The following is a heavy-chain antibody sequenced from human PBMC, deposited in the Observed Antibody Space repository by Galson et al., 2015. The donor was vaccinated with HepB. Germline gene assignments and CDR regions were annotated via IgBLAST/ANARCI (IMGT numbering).Heavy chain of an antibody. CDR2: ISGRGGST. CDR1: GFTFSSYA. D-gene: IGHD5-24*01. J-gene: IGHJ5*02. Sequence: SLRLSCAASGFTFSSYAMGWVRQAPGRGLEWVSGISGRGGSTKYADSVKGRFTISRDNSKNTLYLQMNSLRAEDTAVYYCAKDATAAPTPNNYFDPWGKGTLGTVSS. CDR3: AKDATAAPTPNNYFDP. V-gene: IGHV3-23*01.